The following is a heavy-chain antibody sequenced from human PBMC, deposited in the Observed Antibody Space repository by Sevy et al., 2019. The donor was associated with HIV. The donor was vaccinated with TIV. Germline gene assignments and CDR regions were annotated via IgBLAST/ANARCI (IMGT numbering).Heavy chain of an antibody. Sequence: GGSLRLSCVASRFTFSTYVMHWVRQAPGKGLEWVAVIWHDGNSEYYADSVMGRFTISRDDSKNTLYLQMNSLRAEDTTVYYCASGAGYGTDSRPFDYWGQGTLVTVSS. CDR3: ASGAGYGTDSRPFDY. CDR1: RFTFSTYV. V-gene: IGHV3-33*08. CDR2: IWHDGNSE. D-gene: IGHD5-12*01. J-gene: IGHJ4*02.